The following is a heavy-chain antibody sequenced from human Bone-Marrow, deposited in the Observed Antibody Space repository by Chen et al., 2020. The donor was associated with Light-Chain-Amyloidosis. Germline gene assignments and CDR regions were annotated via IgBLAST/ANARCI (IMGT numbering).Heavy chain of an antibody. CDR1: GAPFSNYY. CDR2: IIETGSA. Sequence: QVQLQEWGTGLLKPSETLSLTCAVYGAPFSNYYWTWVRQAPGKGMEWMGEIIETGSASFNPTLKRRLTMSVEKSKNQFSLKLTSVTAADTAVYYCARAIYRYYDLVNFYHYMDVWGRGTTVTVS. V-gene: IGHV4-34*12. J-gene: IGHJ6*03. CDR3: ARAIYRYYDLVNFYHYMDV. D-gene: IGHD3-3*01.